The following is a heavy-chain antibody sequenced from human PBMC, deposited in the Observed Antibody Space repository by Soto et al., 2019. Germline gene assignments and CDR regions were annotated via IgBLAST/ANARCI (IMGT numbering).Heavy chain of an antibody. Sequence: GGSLRLSCAAAGFTFNKYSMNWVRQAPGRGLEWVSYISGSGYTTYYAGSVKGQFTISRDNAKNSLFLQMNSLRDEDTAVYYCARGDDFSYFDPWGQGTLVTVSS. CDR1: GFTFNKYS. D-gene: IGHD3-3*01. CDR2: ISGSGYTT. J-gene: IGHJ5*02. CDR3: ARGDDFSYFDP. V-gene: IGHV3-48*02.